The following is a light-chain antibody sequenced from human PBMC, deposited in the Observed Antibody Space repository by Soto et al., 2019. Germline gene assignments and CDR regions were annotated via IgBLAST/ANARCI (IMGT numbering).Light chain of an antibody. CDR2: DNY. V-gene: IGLV1-51*01. CDR1: TSNIGSNY. J-gene: IGLJ2*01. Sequence: QSVLTQPPSVSAAPGQKGTISCSGSTSNIGSNYVSWYQQLPGTAPKLLIYDNYKQRSGIPDRFSGSKSGTSATLGITGLQTGDEADYYCGTWDSSLSAVVFGGGTKLTVL. CDR3: GTWDSSLSAVV.